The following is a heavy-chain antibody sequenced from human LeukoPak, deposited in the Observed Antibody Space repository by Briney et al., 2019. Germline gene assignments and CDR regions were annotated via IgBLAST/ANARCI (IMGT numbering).Heavy chain of an antibody. V-gene: IGHV1-2*04. Sequence: ASVKVSCKASGYTFTGYYMHWVRQAPGQGLEWMGWINPNSGGTNYAQKFQGWVTMTRDTSISTAYMELSRLRSDDTAVYYCARGYYGSGSSPIVSPIDYWGQGTLVTVSS. J-gene: IGHJ4*02. D-gene: IGHD3-10*01. CDR2: INPNSGGT. CDR1: GYTFTGYY. CDR3: ARGYYGSGSSPIVSPIDY.